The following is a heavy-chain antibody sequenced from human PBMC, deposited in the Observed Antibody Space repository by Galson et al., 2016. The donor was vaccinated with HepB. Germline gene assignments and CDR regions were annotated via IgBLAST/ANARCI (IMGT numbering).Heavy chain of an antibody. D-gene: IGHD5/OR15-5a*01. J-gene: IGHJ4*02. Sequence: SLRLSCAASGFTLSSYWMHWVRQATGKGLEWVGRTRNRRNSFITEYAASVRGRFTISRDDSKNSVYLQMNSLKTEDTAVYYCVRWVSGAADYWGQGALVTVSS. CDR1: GFTLSSYW. CDR2: TRNRRNSFIT. V-gene: IGHV3-72*01. CDR3: VRWVSGAADY.